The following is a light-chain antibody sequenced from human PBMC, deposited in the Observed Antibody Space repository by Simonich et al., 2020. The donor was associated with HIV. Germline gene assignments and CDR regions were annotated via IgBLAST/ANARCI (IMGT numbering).Light chain of an antibody. Sequence: EIVLTQSPATLSLSPGKRATLSCRASQSVGSDLAWYQPKPGKAPRLLIYGASTRATGIPARFSGSGSGTEFTLTISSMQSEDFAVYYCQQYNNWPLTFGGGTKVEIK. J-gene: IGKJ4*01. CDR3: QQYNNWPLT. V-gene: IGKV3-15*01. CDR1: QSVGSD. CDR2: GAS.